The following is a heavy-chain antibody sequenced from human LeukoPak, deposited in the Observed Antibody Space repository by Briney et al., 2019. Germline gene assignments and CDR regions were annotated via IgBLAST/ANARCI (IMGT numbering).Heavy chain of an antibody. V-gene: IGHV4-39*07. D-gene: IGHD3-22*01. CDR1: GASISSTTYY. Sequence: SETLSLTCTVSGASISSTTYYWGWIRQPPRKGLEWIASIYYSGSTNYNPSLKSRVTMSVDTSKNQFSLKLSSVTAADTAVYYCARDGYYYDSSGYYGKFDYWGQGTLVTVSS. CDR3: ARDGYYYDSSGYYGKFDY. J-gene: IGHJ4*02. CDR2: IYYSGST.